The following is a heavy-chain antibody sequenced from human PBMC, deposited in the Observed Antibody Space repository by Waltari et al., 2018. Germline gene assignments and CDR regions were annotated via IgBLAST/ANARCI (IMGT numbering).Heavy chain of an antibody. D-gene: IGHD1-26*01. CDR2: IRYDGSNK. CDR3: AKGLGSYYAFDY. J-gene: IGHJ4*02. CDR1: GFTFRSYG. V-gene: IGHV3-30*02. Sequence: QVQLVESGGGVVQPGGSLRLSCAASGFTFRSYGMHWVRQAPGKGLEWVAFIRYDGSNKYYADSVKGRFTISRDNSKNTLYLQMNSLRAEDTAVYYCAKGLGSYYAFDYWGQGTLVTVSS.